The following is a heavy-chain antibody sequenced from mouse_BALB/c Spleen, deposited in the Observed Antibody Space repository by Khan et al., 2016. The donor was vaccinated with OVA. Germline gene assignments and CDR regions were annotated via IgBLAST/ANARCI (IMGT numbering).Heavy chain of an antibody. Sequence: EVKLVESGGGLVQPGGSLKLSCAASGFTFSSYGMSWVRQTPDKRLELVATINSNGGSAYYPDSVKGRFTISRDNAKNTLYLQMSSLESEDTAMYYCARMARTINWGQGTTLTVSS. CDR3: ARMARTIN. CDR1: GFTFSSYG. J-gene: IGHJ2*01. V-gene: IGHV5-6-3*01. CDR2: INSNGGSA.